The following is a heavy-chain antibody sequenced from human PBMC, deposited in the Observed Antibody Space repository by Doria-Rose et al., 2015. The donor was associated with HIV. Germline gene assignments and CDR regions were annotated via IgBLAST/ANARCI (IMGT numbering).Heavy chain of an antibody. CDR3: AKQAVNWFDP. V-gene: IGHV4-39*01. J-gene: IGHJ5*02. D-gene: IGHD6-25*01. CDR1: GGSVASGTPY. Sequence: QVQLQESGPGLVKPSETLSLTCTVSGGSVASGTPYWDWIRQTPGKGLEWIGTIYYSGTTYYNPSLSGRVTISLHTSKNQYSLKLISVTAADTGVYYCAKQAVNWFDPWGQGTLVTVSS. CDR2: IYYSGTT.